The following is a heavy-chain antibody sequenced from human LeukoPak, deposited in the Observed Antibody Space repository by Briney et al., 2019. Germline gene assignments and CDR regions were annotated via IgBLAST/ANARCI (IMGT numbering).Heavy chain of an antibody. CDR1: GGSISDSFEHY. D-gene: IGHD3-10*01. CDR3: ARGLSHTYYYGSGSTYFDY. J-gene: IGHJ4*02. Sequence: SETLSLTCVVSGGSISDSFEHYWSWVRQPPGKGFEWIAEVHHTGRTIYSPSFARRVAISADTSKNQVSLKLTSVTAADTAVYYCARGLSHTYYYGSGSTYFDYWGQGTLVTVSS. V-gene: IGHV4-4*02. CDR2: VHHTGRT.